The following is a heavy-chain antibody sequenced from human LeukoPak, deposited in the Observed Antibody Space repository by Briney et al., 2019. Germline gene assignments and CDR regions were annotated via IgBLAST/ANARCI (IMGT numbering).Heavy chain of an antibody. V-gene: IGHV1-18*01. CDR1: GYTLTSYG. Sequence: ASVKVSCKASGYTLTSYGISWVRQAPGQGLEWMGWISAYNGNTNYAQKLQGRVTMTTDTSTSTAYMELRSLRSDDTAVYYCATTNGPLSSGWYGVDYWGQGTLVTVSS. CDR3: ATTNGPLSSGWYGVDY. D-gene: IGHD6-19*01. CDR2: ISAYNGNT. J-gene: IGHJ4*02.